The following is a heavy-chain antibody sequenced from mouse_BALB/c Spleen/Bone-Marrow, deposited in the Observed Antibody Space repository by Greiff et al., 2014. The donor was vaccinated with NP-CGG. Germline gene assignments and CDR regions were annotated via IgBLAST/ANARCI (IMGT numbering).Heavy chain of an antibody. J-gene: IGHJ3*01. V-gene: IGHV1-7*01. Sequence: VQLQQSGAELAEPGASVKMSCKASGYTFTSYWMHWVKQRSGQGLEWIGYINPSTGYTEYNQKFKDKATLTADKSSSTAYMQLSSLTSEDSAVYYCARGVRGYDGFAYWGQGTLVTVSA. D-gene: IGHD2-2*01. CDR1: GYTFTSYW. CDR3: ARGVRGYDGFAY. CDR2: INPSTGYT.